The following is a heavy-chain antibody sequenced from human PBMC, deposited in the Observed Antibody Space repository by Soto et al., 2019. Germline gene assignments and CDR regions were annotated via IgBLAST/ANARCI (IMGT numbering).Heavy chain of an antibody. D-gene: IGHD2-2*01. Sequence: EVQLVESGGGLVKPGGPLRLSCAASGFPFSTYSMNGVRQAQGKGLEWFYSISSSSGYIYYPASVKGQFTISRDNAKNSVYLQMNSLRAEDTAVYYCARDRVVPAARVYYYMDVWGKGTTVTVSS. V-gene: IGHV3-21*01. J-gene: IGHJ6*03. CDR1: GFPFSTYS. CDR3: ARDRVVPAARVYYYMDV. CDR2: ISSSSGYI.